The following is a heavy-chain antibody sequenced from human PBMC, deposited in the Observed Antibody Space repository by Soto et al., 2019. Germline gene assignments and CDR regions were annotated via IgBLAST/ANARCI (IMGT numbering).Heavy chain of an antibody. J-gene: IGHJ4*02. D-gene: IGHD1-1*01. CDR3: LEGWNDF. V-gene: IGHV3-15*01. CDR2: IKSTKDGGAR. Sequence: EVQVVESGGDLVEPGGSLRLSCVTSGFMFSSAWMSWVRQATGKGLEWVARIKSTKDGGARDYAAPVNGRFSISRDDSKSTVYLQMNSLRVEDTALYYCLEGWNDFWGQGTLVTVSS. CDR1: GFMFSSAW.